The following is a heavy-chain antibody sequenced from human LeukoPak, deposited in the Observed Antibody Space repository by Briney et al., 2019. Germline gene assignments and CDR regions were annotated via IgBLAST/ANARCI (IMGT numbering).Heavy chain of an antibody. CDR2: IYTSGST. J-gene: IGHJ6*03. D-gene: IGHD6-13*01. V-gene: IGHV4-59*10. CDR1: GGSITGYY. CDR3: ARVVYSSSWPNYYYYYMDV. Sequence: SETLSLTCAVYGGSITGYYWSWIRQPAGKGLEWIGRIYTSGSTNDNHSLKSRVTMSVDTSKNQFSLKLSSVTAADTAVYYCARVVYSSSWPNYYYYYMDVWGKGTTVTVSS.